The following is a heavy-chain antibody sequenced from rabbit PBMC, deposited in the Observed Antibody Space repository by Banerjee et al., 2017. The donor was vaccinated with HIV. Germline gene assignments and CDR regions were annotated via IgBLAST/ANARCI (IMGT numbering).Heavy chain of an antibody. Sequence: QSLEESGGDLVKPGGSLTLTCKASGLDFSNSYWICWVRQAPGKGLEWIGCIYSTRGSTWYASWVNGRFTISRSTSLNTVDLKMTSLTAADTATYFCARDGAAYVGYGPCYLDLWGPGTLVTVS. D-gene: IGHD6-1*01. V-gene: IGHV1S43*01. J-gene: IGHJ6*01. CDR1: GLDFSNSYW. CDR3: ARDGAAYVGYGPCYLDL. CDR2: IYSTRGST.